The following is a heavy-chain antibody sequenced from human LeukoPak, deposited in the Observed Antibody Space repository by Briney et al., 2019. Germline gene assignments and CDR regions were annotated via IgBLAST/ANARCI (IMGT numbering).Heavy chain of an antibody. D-gene: IGHD3-10*01. V-gene: IGHV4-4*07. CDR3: ARDSGTTGAVKFDP. CDR1: GGGGSISSHY. J-gene: IGHJ5*02. CDR2: IYFTGTI. Sequence: SETLSLTCTVSGGGGSISSHYWSWIRQPAGKGLEWIGRIYFTGTITYNPSLESRVTMSIDTSKNQFSLKLNSLTAADTAVYYCARDSGTTGAVKFDPWGQGTLVTVSS.